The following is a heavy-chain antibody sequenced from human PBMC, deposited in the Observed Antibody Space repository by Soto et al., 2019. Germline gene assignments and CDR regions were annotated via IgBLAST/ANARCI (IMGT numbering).Heavy chain of an antibody. CDR1: GGSINSDSYC. D-gene: IGHD6-13*01. CDR2: MYYGAST. V-gene: IGHV4-39*01. J-gene: IGHJ6*02. Sequence: PSETLSLTCIVSGGSINSDSYCWGWIRQPPGKGLEWIGSMYYGASTYYNPSLKSRVTISADTSKNQFSLKLGSVTAADTALYYCVRHVRKSWYYYYYGLDVWGQGTTVTSP. CDR3: VRHVRKSWYYYYYGLDV.